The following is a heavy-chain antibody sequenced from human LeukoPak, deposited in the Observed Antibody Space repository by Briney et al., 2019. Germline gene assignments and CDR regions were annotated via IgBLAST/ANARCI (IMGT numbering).Heavy chain of an antibody. CDR3: ARASILTGSLDY. CDR1: GGSFSGYY. Sequence: LSLTCAVYGGSFSGYYWSWIRQPPGKGLEWVSYISSSGSTIYYADSVKGRFTISRDNAKNSLYLQMNSLRAEDTAVYYCARASILTGSLDYWGQGTLVTVSS. V-gene: IGHV3-11*01. D-gene: IGHD3-9*01. CDR2: ISSSGSTI. J-gene: IGHJ4*02.